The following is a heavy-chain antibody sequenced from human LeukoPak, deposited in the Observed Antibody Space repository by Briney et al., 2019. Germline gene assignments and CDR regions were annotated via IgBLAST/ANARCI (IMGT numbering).Heavy chain of an antibody. V-gene: IGHV4-59*01. J-gene: IGHJ4*02. D-gene: IGHD3-3*01. Sequence: SETLSLTCTVSGGSISSYYWSWIRQPPGKGLEWIGYIYYSGSTNYNPSLKSRVTISVDTSKNQFSLKLSSVTAADTAVYYCASLRYDFWSGYYLVLDYWGQGTLVTVSS. CDR1: GGSISSYY. CDR2: IYYSGST. CDR3: ASLRYDFWSGYYLVLDY.